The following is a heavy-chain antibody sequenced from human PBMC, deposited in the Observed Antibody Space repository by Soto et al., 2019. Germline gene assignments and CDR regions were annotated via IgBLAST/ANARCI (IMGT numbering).Heavy chain of an antibody. CDR1: GFSLSTSGVA. CDR2: IYWDDDK. D-gene: IGHD2-2*01. J-gene: IGHJ4*02. V-gene: IGHV2-5*02. Sequence: QITLKESGPTLVKPTQTLTLTCTFSGFSLSTSGVAVGWIRQPPGKALEWLALIYWDDDKRYSPSLKSRLTITKGPSRNQVVRTMTNMDPVDTATYYCAHRRACSSTSCYATFDYWGQGTLVTVSS. CDR3: AHRRACSSTSCYATFDY.